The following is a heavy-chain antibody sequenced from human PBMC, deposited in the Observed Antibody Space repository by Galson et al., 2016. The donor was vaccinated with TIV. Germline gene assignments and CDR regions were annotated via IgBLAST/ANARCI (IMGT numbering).Heavy chain of an antibody. CDR2: TDPSDSYI. D-gene: IGHD5/OR15-5a*01. J-gene: IGHJ5*02. Sequence: QSGAEVKKPGESLRISCKGSGYSFTNYWINWVRQMPGKGLEWMGRTDPSDSYINYSPSFEGHVTISADRSITTAYLHWSSLRASDTAIYYCARGVSTGSGWLDPWGQGTLVTVSS. V-gene: IGHV5-10-1*01. CDR3: ARGVSTGSGWLDP. CDR1: GYSFTNYW.